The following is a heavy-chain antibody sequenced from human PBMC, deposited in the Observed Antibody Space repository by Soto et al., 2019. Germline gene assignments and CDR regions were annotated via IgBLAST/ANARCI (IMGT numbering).Heavy chain of an antibody. V-gene: IGHV3-30-3*01. Sequence: GGSLRLSCAASGFTFSSYAMHLVRPAPGKGLEWVAVISYDGSNKYYADSVKGRFTISRDNSKNTLYLQMNSLRAEDTAVYYCARDVDSSGYFTSAIDYRGQGTLVTVSS. CDR3: ARDVDSSGYFTSAIDY. D-gene: IGHD3-22*01. CDR1: GFTFSSYA. CDR2: ISYDGSNK. J-gene: IGHJ4*02.